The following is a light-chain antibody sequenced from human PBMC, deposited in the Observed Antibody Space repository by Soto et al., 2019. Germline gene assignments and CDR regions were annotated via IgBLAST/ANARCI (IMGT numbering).Light chain of an antibody. CDR3: QQYKRDFRS. CDR1: NSLTAW. Sequence: DIQMPQSPCRVYAYVRDSFAITSGAANSLTAWGGCYQQSPGKAPKLLRASXASLQRGGPSRLSGSGSETEFPLTISSLHPENFSIYYFQQYKRDFRSCGQGSKVDIK. CDR2: SXA. V-gene: IGKV1-5*01. J-gene: IGKJ1*01.